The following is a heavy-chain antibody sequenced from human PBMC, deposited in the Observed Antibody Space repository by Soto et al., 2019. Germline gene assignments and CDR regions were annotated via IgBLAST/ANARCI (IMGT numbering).Heavy chain of an antibody. CDR2: ISSSSSYI. D-gene: IGHD1-26*01. V-gene: IGHV3-21*01. CDR3: ARAVIGSSPRHFDY. Sequence: GGSLRLSCAASGFTFSSYSMNWVRQAPGKGLEWVSSISSSSSYIYYADSVKGRFTISRDNAKNSLYLQMNSLRAEDTAVYYCARAVIGSSPRHFDYWGQGTLVTVSS. CDR1: GFTFSSYS. J-gene: IGHJ4*02.